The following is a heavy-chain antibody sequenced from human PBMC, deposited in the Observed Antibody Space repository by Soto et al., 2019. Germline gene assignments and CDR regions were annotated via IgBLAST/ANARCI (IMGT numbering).Heavy chain of an antibody. CDR2: INPNSGGT. Sequence: GASVKVSCKASGYTFTGYYMHWVRQAPGQGLEWMGWINPNSGGTNYAQKFQGWVTMTRDTSISTAYMELSRLRSDDTAVYYCARDYYGSGSYWIPDYYYGMDVWGQGTTVTVPS. D-gene: IGHD3-10*01. CDR1: GYTFTGYY. J-gene: IGHJ6*02. CDR3: ARDYYGSGSYWIPDYYYGMDV. V-gene: IGHV1-2*04.